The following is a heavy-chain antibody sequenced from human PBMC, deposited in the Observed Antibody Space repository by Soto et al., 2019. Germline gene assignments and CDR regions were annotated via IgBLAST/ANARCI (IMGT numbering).Heavy chain of an antibody. J-gene: IGHJ4*02. CDR2: MNPNSGNT. V-gene: IGHV1-8*01. CDR3: ARERTGTTDY. Sequence: QVQLVQSGAXXXKPGASVXXXXKASGYTFTSYDINWVRQATGQGLEWMGWMNPNSGNTGYAQKFQGRVTMTRNTSISTAYMELSSLRSEDTAVYYCARERTGTTDYWGQGTLVTVSS. D-gene: IGHD1-1*01. CDR1: GYTFTSYD.